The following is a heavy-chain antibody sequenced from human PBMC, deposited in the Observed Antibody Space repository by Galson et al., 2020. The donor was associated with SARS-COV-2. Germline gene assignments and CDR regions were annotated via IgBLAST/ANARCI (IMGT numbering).Heavy chain of an antibody. J-gene: IGHJ4*02. CDR1: GFTLRSFA. V-gene: IGHV3-30*01. CDR3: ARDGRDGAHYYYFDY. D-gene: IGHD2-21*01. CDR2: ISFDGSYQ. Sequence: RLSCAASGFTLRSFAMHWVRLAPGKGLEWVAIISFDGSYQRYADSVKGRFTISRDNSKNTLFLQMNSLRTEDTAVYFCARDGRDGAHYYYFDYWGLGTLVTVSS.